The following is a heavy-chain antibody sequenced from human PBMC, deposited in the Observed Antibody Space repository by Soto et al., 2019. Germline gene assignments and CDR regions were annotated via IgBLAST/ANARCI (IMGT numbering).Heavy chain of an antibody. V-gene: IGHV4-59*01. CDR1: GGSLSSYY. CDR2: IYYSGST. CDR3: ARGSVFWSGYSNYRFDY. Sequence: LSLTCTVSGGSLSSYYWRWIRQPPGKGLEWIGYIYYSGSTNYNPSLKSRVTISVDTSKNQFSLKLSSVTAADTAVYYCARGSVFWSGYSNYRFDYWGQGTLVTVSS. J-gene: IGHJ4*02. D-gene: IGHD3-3*01.